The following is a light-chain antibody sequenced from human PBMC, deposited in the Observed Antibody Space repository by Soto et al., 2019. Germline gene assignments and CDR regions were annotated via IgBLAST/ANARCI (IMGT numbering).Light chain of an antibody. Sequence: EIVMTQSPATLSGSPGETATLSCRASQSVSSNLAWYQQKRGQAPRLLIYGASTRATGIPARFIGSGSGTDFALTIHSLQLEDFAVYYCQQYNKWVTFGPGTKVDLK. CDR3: QQYNKWVT. CDR1: QSVSSN. CDR2: GAS. J-gene: IGKJ3*01. V-gene: IGKV3-15*01.